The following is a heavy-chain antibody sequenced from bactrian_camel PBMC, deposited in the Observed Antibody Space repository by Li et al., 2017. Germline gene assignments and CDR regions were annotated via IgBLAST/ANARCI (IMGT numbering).Heavy chain of an antibody. J-gene: IGHJ4*01. CDR2: VDSDGTR. V-gene: IGHV3S9*01. Sequence: QLVESGGDSVQPGGSLTLSCKVSGYDISTYSLAWFRQHPSGNGRQGIAAVDSDGTRSYADSVKGRFTISKDNAKNTLYLQMNSLKPEDTGMYYCAADRFSAGWNKYDYNYWGQGTQVTVS. CDR3: AADRFSAGWNKYDYNY. D-gene: IGHD5*01. CDR1: GYDISTYS.